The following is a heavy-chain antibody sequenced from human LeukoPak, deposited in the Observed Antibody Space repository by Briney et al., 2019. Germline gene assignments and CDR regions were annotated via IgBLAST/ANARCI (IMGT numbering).Heavy chain of an antibody. CDR2: IYYSGST. D-gene: IGHD2-15*01. CDR3: ARHPSLGYCSGGSCYSRFDP. J-gene: IGHJ5*02. CDR1: GDSISSNSDY. Sequence: SETLSLTCSVSGDSISSNSDYWSWIRQPPGKGLEWIGYIYYSGSTNYNPSLKSRVTISVDTSKNQFSLKLSSVTAADTAVYYCARHPSLGYCSGGSCYSRFDPWGQGTLVTVSS. V-gene: IGHV4-61*05.